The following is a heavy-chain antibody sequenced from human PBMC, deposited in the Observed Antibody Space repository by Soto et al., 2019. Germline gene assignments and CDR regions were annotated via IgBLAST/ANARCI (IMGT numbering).Heavy chain of an antibody. CDR1: GYSFTSYW. V-gene: IGHV5-10-1*01. J-gene: IGHJ6*02. D-gene: IGHD3-10*01. CDR2: IDPSDSYT. CDR3: ARLPPRFRGGYYYYGMDV. Sequence: EVQLVQSGAEVKKPGESLRISCKGSGYSFTSYWIIWVRQMPGKGLEWMGRIDPSDSYTNYSPSFQGHVTISADKSISTAYLQWSSLKASDTAMYYFARLPPRFRGGYYYYGMDVWGQGTTVTVSS.